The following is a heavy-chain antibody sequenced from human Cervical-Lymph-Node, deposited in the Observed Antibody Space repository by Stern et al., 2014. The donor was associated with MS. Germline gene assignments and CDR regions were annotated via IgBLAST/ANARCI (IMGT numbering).Heavy chain of an antibody. CDR1: GYIFTDYY. V-gene: IGHV1-2*02. Sequence: QVQLVQSGAEVEKPGASVKVSCKASGYIFTDYYLHWVRQAPGQGLEWMGRINPNSGGTSYAQSLQGMVTLTRDTSITTAYMDLSRLTSDDTAVYYCTRALRIADRPSPGGHWFDPWGQGTLVIVSS. D-gene: IGHD6-6*01. CDR3: TRALRIADRPSPGGHWFDP. CDR2: INPNSGGT. J-gene: IGHJ5*02.